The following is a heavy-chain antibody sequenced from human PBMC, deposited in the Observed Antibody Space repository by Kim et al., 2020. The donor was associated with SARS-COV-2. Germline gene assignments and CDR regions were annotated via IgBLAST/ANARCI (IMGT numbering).Heavy chain of an antibody. CDR3: AKDVVGGAFDI. D-gene: IGHD2-15*01. J-gene: IGHJ3*02. V-gene: IGHV3-30*02. Sequence: YYADSVKGRFTSSRDNSKNTLYLQMNSLRAEDTAVYYCAKDVVGGAFDIWGQGTMVTVSS.